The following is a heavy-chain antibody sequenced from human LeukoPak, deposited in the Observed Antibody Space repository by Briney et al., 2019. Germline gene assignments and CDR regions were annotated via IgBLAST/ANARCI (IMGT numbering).Heavy chain of an antibody. Sequence: GASVKVSCKASGYTFTGYYMHWVRQAPGQGLEWMGWINPNSGGTNYAQKFQGRVTMTRDTSISTAYMELSRLRSDDTAVYYCARHPSDSSGYPYFDYWGQGTLVTVSS. V-gene: IGHV1-2*02. CDR1: GYTFTGYY. CDR2: INPNSGGT. D-gene: IGHD3-22*01. J-gene: IGHJ4*02. CDR3: ARHPSDSSGYPYFDY.